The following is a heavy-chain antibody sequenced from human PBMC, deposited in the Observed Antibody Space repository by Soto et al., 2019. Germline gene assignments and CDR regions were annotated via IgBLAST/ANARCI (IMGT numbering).Heavy chain of an antibody. V-gene: IGHV2-5*01. J-gene: IGHJ5*02. Sequence: SGPTLVNPTQTLTLTCTFSGFSLSTSGVGVGWIRQPPGKALEWLALIYWNDDKRYSPSLKSRLTITKDTSKNQVVLTMTNMDPVDTTTYYCVDATTISRRPIGWLDPCRQGPLFTVSS. CDR2: IYWNDDK. D-gene: IGHD1-26*01. CDR1: GFSLSTSGVG. CDR3: VDATTISRRPIGWLDP.